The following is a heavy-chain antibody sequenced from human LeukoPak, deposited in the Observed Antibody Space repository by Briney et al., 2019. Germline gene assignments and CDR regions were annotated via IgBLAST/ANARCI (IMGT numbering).Heavy chain of an antibody. V-gene: IGHV1-2*02. CDR1: GYTFTAYY. J-gene: IGHJ4*02. CDR2: INPNSGGT. CDR3: ARDKSWDY. Sequence: ASVKVSCKASGYTFTAYYMHWVRQAPGQGLEWMGWINPNSGGTNYAQNFQGRVTMTRDTSISTAYMELSGLRSDDTAVYYCARDKSWDYWGQGTLVTVSS.